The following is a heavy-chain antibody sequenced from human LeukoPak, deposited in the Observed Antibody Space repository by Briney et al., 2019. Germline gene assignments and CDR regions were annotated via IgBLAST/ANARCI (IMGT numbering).Heavy chain of an antibody. V-gene: IGHV4-59*08. Sequence: SETLSLTCTVSGGSISSYYWSWIRQPPGKGLEWIGYIYYSGSTNYNPSLKSRVTISEDTSKNQFSLKLSSVTAADTAVYYCARPTDSYCGGDCWYFDLWGRGTLVTVSS. CDR2: IYYSGST. CDR1: GGSISSYY. D-gene: IGHD2-21*02. J-gene: IGHJ2*01. CDR3: ARPTDSYCGGDCWYFDL.